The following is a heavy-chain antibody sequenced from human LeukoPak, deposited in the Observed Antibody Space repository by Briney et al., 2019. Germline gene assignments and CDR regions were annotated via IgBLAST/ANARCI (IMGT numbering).Heavy chain of an antibody. CDR1: GGSISSGDYY. D-gene: IGHD2-15*01. Sequence: PSETLSLTCTVSGGSISSGDYYWSWIRQPPGKGLEWIAYMYYSGSTYYNPSLKSRVTISADTSKNQFSLRLSSVTAADTAVYYCGRDGGYCGGGGCYSDYWGQGVLVTVSS. V-gene: IGHV4-30-4*01. CDR2: MYYSGST. CDR3: GRDGGYCGGGGCYSDY. J-gene: IGHJ4*02.